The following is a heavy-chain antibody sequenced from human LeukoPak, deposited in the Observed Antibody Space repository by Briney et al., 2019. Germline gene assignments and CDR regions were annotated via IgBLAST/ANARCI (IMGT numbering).Heavy chain of an antibody. CDR1: GGTFSSYA. Sequence: ASVKLSCKASGGTFSSYAISWVRQAPGQGLEWMGGIIPSFGTANYAQKFQGRVTITTDESTSTAYMELSSLRSEDTAVYYCARGAWEDFWSGYDTGYYNYYMDVWGKGTTVTVSS. CDR3: ARGAWEDFWSGYDTGYYNYYMDV. D-gene: IGHD3-3*01. J-gene: IGHJ6*03. V-gene: IGHV1-69*05. CDR2: IIPSFGTA.